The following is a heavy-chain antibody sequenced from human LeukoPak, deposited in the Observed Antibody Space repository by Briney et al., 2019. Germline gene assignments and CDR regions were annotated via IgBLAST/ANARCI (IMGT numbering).Heavy chain of an antibody. V-gene: IGHV4-34*01. D-gene: IGHD3-16*02. Sequence: SETLSLTCAVYGGSFSGYYWSWIRQPPGKGLEWIGEINHSGSTNYNPSLKSRVTISVDTSKNQFSLKLSSVTAADTAVYYCARVGYDYVWGSYRYPDYWGQGTLVTVSS. CDR2: INHSGST. J-gene: IGHJ4*02. CDR3: ARVGYDYVWGSYRYPDY. CDR1: GGSFSGYY.